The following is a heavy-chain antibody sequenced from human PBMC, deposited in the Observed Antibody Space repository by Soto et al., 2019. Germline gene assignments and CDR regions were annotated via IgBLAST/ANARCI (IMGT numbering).Heavy chain of an antibody. D-gene: IGHD5-12*01. CDR2: IIPIFDTA. CDR1: GGTFSSYA. CDR3: ATHPMATITYYSGMDV. V-gene: IGHV1-69*12. J-gene: IGHJ6*02. Sequence: QVQLVQSGAEVKKPGSSVRVSCKASGGTFSSYAISWVRQAPGQGLEWMGGIIPIFDTADYAQKFQGRVTITADESTSTADMELSSLRSEDTAVYYCATHPMATITYYSGMDVWGQGTMVTVSS.